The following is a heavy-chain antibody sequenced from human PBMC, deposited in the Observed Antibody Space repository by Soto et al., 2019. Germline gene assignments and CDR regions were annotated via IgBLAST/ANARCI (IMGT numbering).Heavy chain of an antibody. CDR3: TTRGALGY. Sequence: EVQLVESGGGLVKPGESLRLSCAASDLSFSNAYINWVHQAPGKGPEWVGRIKSKTDGGTIDYAAPVKGRFIISRDDSSNTVYLQMNSLKTEDTAVYYCTTRGALGYWGQGTLVTVSS. V-gene: IGHV3-15*07. J-gene: IGHJ4*02. CDR1: DLSFSNAY. CDR2: IKSKTDGGTI. D-gene: IGHD2-15*01.